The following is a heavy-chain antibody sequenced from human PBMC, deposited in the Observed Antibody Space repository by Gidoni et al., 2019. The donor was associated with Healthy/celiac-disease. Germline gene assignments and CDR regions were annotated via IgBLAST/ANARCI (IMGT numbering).Heavy chain of an antibody. Sequence: QVQLVQSGAEVKKPGASVKVSCKASGYTFTSYDINWVRQATEQVLEWMGWMTPKSGNTGYEQKFQGRVTMTRNTSISTAYMERGSMRSEDTAVYYCARGGGDDYWGQGTLVTVSS. CDR3: ARGGGDDY. CDR1: GYTFTSYD. V-gene: IGHV1-8*01. J-gene: IGHJ4*02. D-gene: IGHD2-21*01. CDR2: MTPKSGNT.